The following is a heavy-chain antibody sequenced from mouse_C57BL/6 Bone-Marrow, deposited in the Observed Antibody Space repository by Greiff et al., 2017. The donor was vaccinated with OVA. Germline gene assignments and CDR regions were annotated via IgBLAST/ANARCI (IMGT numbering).Heavy chain of an antibody. Sequence: EVMLVESGGGLVKPGGSLKLSCAASGFTFSSYAMSWVRQTPGKRLEWVATISDGGSYTYYPDHVKGRFTISRDTAKNNLYRQTRHLKSEDTAMYYCAREDYYGSSYVDWYVDVWGTGTTVTVSS. V-gene: IGHV5-4*01. CDR2: ISDGGSYT. CDR3: AREDYYGSSYVDWYVDV. J-gene: IGHJ1*03. CDR1: GFTFSSYA. D-gene: IGHD1-1*01.